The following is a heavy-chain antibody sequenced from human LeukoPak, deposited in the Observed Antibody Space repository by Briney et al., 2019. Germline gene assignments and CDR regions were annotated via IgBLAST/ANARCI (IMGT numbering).Heavy chain of an antibody. CDR1: GFTVSGYS. J-gene: IGHJ3*01. Sequence: GGSLRLSCAVSGFTVSGYSMHWVRQAPGKGLEYVSAISYNGGATYYADSVKGRFIISRDDSKNTLYLQMGSLTTEDMGVYCCGKIVINAVFDVWGQETMVTVSS. D-gene: IGHD3-10*01. V-gene: IGHV3-64*02. CDR2: ISYNGGAT. CDR3: GKIVINAVFDV.